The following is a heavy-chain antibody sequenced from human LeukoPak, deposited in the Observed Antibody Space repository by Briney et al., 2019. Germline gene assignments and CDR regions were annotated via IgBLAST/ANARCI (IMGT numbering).Heavy chain of an antibody. Sequence: GGSLRLSCAASGFTFSSYAMHWVRQAPGKGLEWVSAISGSGGSTYYADSVKGRFTISRDNSKNTLYLQMNSLRAEDTAVYYCAKSLGYYYDSSGYPRDAFDIWGQGTMVTVSS. J-gene: IGHJ3*02. D-gene: IGHD3-22*01. CDR2: ISGSGGST. CDR1: GFTFSSYA. V-gene: IGHV3-23*01. CDR3: AKSLGYYYDSSGYPRDAFDI.